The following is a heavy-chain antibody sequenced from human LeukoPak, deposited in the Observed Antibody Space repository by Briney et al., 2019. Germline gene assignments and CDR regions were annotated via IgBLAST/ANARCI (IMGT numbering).Heavy chain of an antibody. V-gene: IGHV3-21*01. J-gene: IGHJ4*02. CDR3: ARDLGYTRDF. CDR1: GFTFSSYG. CDR2: ISSTSSYM. D-gene: IGHD5-24*01. Sequence: GGSLRLSCAASGFTFSSYGMNWVRQAPGKGLEWVSSISSTSSYMYYADSVKGRFTISRDNAKNSLYLQMNSLRAEDTAVYYCARDLGYTRDFWGQGTLVTVSS.